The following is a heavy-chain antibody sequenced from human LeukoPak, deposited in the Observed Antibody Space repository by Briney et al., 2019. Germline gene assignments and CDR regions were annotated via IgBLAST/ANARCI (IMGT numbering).Heavy chain of an antibody. Sequence: GGSLRLSCATSGFTFSSYSMSWVRQAPGKGLEWISYISSSSSYTNYADSVKGRFTISRDNAKNSLYLQMNSLRAEDTAVYYCARGSGVVVISYFDYWGQGTLVTVSS. V-gene: IGHV3-21*05. CDR1: GFTFSSYS. D-gene: IGHD3-22*01. CDR3: ARGSGVVVISYFDY. CDR2: ISSSSSYT. J-gene: IGHJ4*02.